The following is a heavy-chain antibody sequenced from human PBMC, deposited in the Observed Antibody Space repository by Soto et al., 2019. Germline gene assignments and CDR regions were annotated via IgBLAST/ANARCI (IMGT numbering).Heavy chain of an antibody. CDR1: GGSISSSSYY. CDR3: ARRSYSSGWDNWFDP. D-gene: IGHD6-19*01. CDR2: IYYSGST. J-gene: IGHJ5*02. Sequence: SETLSLTCTVSGGSISSSSYYWGWIRQPPGKGLEWIGSIYYSGSTYYNPSLKSRVTISVDTSKNQFSLKLSSVTAADTAVYYCARRSYSSGWDNWFDPRGQGTLVTVSS. V-gene: IGHV4-39*01.